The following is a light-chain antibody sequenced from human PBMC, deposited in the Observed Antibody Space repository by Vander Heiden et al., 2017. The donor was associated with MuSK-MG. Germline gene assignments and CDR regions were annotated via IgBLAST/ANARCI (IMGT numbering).Light chain of an antibody. J-gene: IGKJ1*01. CDR2: DAS. CDR3: QQYGSSPQT. CDR1: QSVSSNY. V-gene: IGKV3-20*01. Sequence: ELVLTQSPGTLSLSPGERATLSCRASQSVSSNYLAWYQQKPGQAPRLLIYDASDRSTGLPDRFSGSGSGTDFTLTISRLEPEDFAVYYCQQYGSSPQTFGHGTKVXIK.